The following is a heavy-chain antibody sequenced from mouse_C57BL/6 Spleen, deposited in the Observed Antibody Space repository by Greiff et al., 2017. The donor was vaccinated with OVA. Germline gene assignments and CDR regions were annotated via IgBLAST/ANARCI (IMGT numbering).Heavy chain of an antibody. J-gene: IGHJ1*03. CDR3: ARKGYGYFDV. CDR2: IWSGGST. Sequence: VMLVESGPGLVQPSQSLSITCTVSGFSLTSYGVHWVRQSPGKGLEWLGVIWSGGSTDYNAAFISRLSISKDNSKSQVFFKMNSLQADDTAIYYCARKGYGYFDVWGTGTTVTVSS. V-gene: IGHV2-2*01. CDR1: GFSLTSYG.